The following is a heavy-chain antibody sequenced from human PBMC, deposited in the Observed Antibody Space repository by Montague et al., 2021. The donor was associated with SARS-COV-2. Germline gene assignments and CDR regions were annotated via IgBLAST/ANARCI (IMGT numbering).Heavy chain of an antibody. J-gene: IGHJ3*02. CDR2: INWNGGST. V-gene: IGHV3-20*01. Sequence: SLRLSCAASGFTFDDYGMSWVRQAPGKGLEWVSGINWNGGSTGYADSVKGRFTISRDNAKNSLYLQMNSLRAEDTTLYHCARLPERRDDAFDIWGQGTMVTVSS. CDR3: ARLPERRDDAFDI. CDR1: GFTFDDYG. D-gene: IGHD1-1*01.